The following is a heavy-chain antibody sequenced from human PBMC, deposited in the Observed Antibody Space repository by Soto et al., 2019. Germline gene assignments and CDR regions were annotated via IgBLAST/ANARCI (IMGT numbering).Heavy chain of an antibody. J-gene: IGHJ4*02. CDR3: ARDRSLGYCSSTSCLYYFDY. Sequence: GGSLRLSCAASGFTFSSYWMSWVRQAPGKGLEWVANIKQDGSEKYYVDSVKGRFTISRDNAKSSLYLQMNSLRAEDTAVYYCARDRSLGYCSSTSCLYYFDYWGQGTLVTVSS. CDR2: IKQDGSEK. V-gene: IGHV3-7*01. D-gene: IGHD2-2*01. CDR1: GFTFSSYW.